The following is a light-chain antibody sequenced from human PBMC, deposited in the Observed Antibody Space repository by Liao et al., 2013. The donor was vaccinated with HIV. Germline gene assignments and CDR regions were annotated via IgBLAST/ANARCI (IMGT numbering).Light chain of an antibody. J-gene: IGLJ1*01. CDR1: KLGDKF. V-gene: IGLV3-1*01. Sequence: SYELTQPASVSVSPGQTATITCYGDKLGDKFATWYQQKPGQSPVLVIYQDNKRPSGIPERFSGSNSGNTATLTISGTQAMDEADYYCQVWDTTTDHLYVFGSGTKVTVL. CDR3: QVWDTTTDHLYV. CDR2: QDN.